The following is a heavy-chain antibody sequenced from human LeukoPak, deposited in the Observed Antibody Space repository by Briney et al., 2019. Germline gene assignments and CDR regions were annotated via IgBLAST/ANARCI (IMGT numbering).Heavy chain of an antibody. CDR2: IKQDGSEK. CDR3: ASVSITVAERDYMDV. CDR1: GFTFSRYW. J-gene: IGHJ6*03. Sequence: GGSLRLSCAASGFTFSRYWMSWIRQAPGKGLEWVANIKQDGSEKYYVDSVKGRFTISRDNAKNSLSLQMNSLRAEDTAVYYCASVSITVAERDYMDVWGKGTTVTFSS. V-gene: IGHV3-7*01. D-gene: IGHD6-19*01.